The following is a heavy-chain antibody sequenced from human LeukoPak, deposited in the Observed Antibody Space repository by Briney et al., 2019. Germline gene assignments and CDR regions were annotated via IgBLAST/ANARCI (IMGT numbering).Heavy chain of an antibody. D-gene: IGHD6-19*01. CDR3: ARRGGVAGTALDY. CDR1: GGSISSSSYY. V-gene: IGHV4-39*01. CDR2: IYYSGST. J-gene: IGHJ4*02. Sequence: SETLSLTCTVSGGSISSSSYYWGWIRQPPGKGLEWIGSIYYSGSTYYNPSLKSRVTISVDTSKNQFSLKLSSVTAADTAVYYCARRGGVAGTALDYWGQGTLVTVSS.